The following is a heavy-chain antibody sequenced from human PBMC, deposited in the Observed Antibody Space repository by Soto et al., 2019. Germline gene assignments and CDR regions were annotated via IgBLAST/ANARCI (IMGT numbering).Heavy chain of an antibody. CDR3: AKGPEQLVHGVFDY. J-gene: IGHJ4*02. Sequence: GSLRLACAASGFTGSSCVMSWVRQAPGKGLEWVSGIDVGGGGTYYADSVKGRFTISRDNSKNTLYLQMNSLGADDTAVYYCAKGPEQLVHGVFDYWGQGTLVTVSS. CDR1: GFTGSSCV. V-gene: IGHV3-23*01. D-gene: IGHD6-6*01. CDR2: IDVGGGGT.